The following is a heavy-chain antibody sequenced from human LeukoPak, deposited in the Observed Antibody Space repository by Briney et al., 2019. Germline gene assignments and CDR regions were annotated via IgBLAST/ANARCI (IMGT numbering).Heavy chain of an antibody. D-gene: IGHD2-15*01. Sequence: ASVKVSCKASGYTHTGYYVHWVRQAPGQGLEWMGWINHDNGGTNYVQKFHGRVTMTRDTSISTAYMELSRLRSDDPAVYDGARWWGGAFDLWGQGTVVSVSS. CDR1: GYTHTGYY. CDR2: INHDNGGT. V-gene: IGHV1-2*02. CDR3: ARWWGGAFDL. J-gene: IGHJ3*01.